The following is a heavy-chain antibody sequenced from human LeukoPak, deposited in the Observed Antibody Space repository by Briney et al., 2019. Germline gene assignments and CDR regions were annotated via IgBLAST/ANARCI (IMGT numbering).Heavy chain of an antibody. CDR1: GGSFSGYY. J-gene: IGHJ5*02. CDR2: INHSGGT. V-gene: IGHV4-34*01. D-gene: IGHD6-19*01. Sequence: SSETLSLTCAVYGGSFSGYYWSWIRQPPGKGLEWIGEINHSGGTNYNPSLKSRVTISVDTSKNQFSLKLSSVTAADTAVYYCARGLVAVAFSNWFDPWGQGTLVTVSS. CDR3: ARGLVAVAFSNWFDP.